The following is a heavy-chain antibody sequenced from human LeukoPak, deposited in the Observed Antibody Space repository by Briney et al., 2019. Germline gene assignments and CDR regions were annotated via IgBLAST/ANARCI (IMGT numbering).Heavy chain of an antibody. V-gene: IGHV3-9*01. CDR2: ISWNSGSI. J-gene: IGHJ4*02. CDR3: AKAGAAAGTPRYYFDY. Sequence: PGRSLRLSCGASGFTFDDYAMHWVRQAPGKGLEWVSGISWNSGSIGYADSVKGRFTISRDNAKNSLYLQMNSLRAEDTALYYCAKAGAAAGTPRYYFDYWGQGTLVTVSS. CDR1: GFTFDDYA. D-gene: IGHD6-13*01.